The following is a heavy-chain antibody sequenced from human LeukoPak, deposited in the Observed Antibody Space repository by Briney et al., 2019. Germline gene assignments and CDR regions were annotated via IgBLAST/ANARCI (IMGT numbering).Heavy chain of an antibody. V-gene: IGHV3-66*01. CDR1: GFTVSNNY. D-gene: IGHD6-6*01. J-gene: IGHJ4*02. CDR3: ARDSYSSSWGHFDY. CDR2: IYRSGTP. Sequence: PGGSLRLSCAASGFTVSNNYMSWVRQAPGKGLDWVSTIYRSGTPHYADSVKGRFTISRDNSKNTLYLQMNSLRAEDTAVYYCARDSYSSSWGHFDYWGQGTLVTVSS.